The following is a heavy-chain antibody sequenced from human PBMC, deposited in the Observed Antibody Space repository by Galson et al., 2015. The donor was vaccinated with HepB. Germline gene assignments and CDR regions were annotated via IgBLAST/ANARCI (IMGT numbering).Heavy chain of an antibody. V-gene: IGHV7-4-1*02. J-gene: IGHJ6*02. D-gene: IGHD3-10*01. Sequence: SVKVSCKASGYTFTSYAMNWVRQAPGQGLEWMGWINTNTGNPTYAQGFTGRFVFSLDTSVSTAYLQISSLKAEDTAVYYCARGLGLLWFGELVRDYYYGMDVWGQGTTVTVSS. CDR3: ARGLGLLWFGELVRDYYYGMDV. CDR1: GYTFTSYA. CDR2: INTNTGNP.